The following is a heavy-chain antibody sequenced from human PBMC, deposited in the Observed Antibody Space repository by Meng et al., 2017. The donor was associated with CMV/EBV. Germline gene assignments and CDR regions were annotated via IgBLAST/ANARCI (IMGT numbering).Heavy chain of an antibody. CDR1: GGSVSSGSYY. CDR2: IYYSGST. D-gene: IGHD2-2*01. Sequence: GSLRLSCTVSGGSVSSGSYYWSWIRQPPGKGLEWIGYIYYSGSTNYNPSLKSRVTISVDTSKNQFSLKLSSVTAADTAVYYGARDLWVPATPLSRAYYYGMDVWGQGTTVTVSS. CDR3: ARDLWVPATPLSRAYYYGMDV. J-gene: IGHJ6*02. V-gene: IGHV4-61*01.